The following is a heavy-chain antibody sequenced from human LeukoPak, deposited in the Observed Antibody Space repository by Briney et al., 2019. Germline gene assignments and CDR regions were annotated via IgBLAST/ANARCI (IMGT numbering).Heavy chain of an antibody. CDR2: ISGGGGST. CDR1: GFTFSSYC. V-gene: IGHV3-23*01. CDR3: AKEGAFWRGYYSLDY. Sequence: GGSLRLSCAASGFTFSSYCMSWVRQAPGKGLEWVSAISGGGGSTYYADSVKGRFTISRDNPKNTLYLQTNSLRAEHTAVYYCAKEGAFWRGYYSLDYWGQGTLVTVSS. D-gene: IGHD3-3*01. J-gene: IGHJ4*02.